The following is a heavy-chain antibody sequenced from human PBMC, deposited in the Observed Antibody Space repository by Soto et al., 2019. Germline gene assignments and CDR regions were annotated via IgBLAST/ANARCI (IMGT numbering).Heavy chain of an antibody. D-gene: IGHD1-1*01. V-gene: IGHV4-34*01. CDR3: ARVERGTATTVVDAFDI. Sequence: QVRLQQWGAGLLKPSETLSLTCAVYGGFVTSGSYYWSWIRQPPGKGLEWIGEMSHSGGTHSNPSLKSRVTISVDTSKNQFTLKMSSVTAADTALYYCARVERGTATTVVDAFDIWGPGTMVTVSS. CDR1: GGFVTSGSYY. J-gene: IGHJ3*02. CDR2: MSHSGGT.